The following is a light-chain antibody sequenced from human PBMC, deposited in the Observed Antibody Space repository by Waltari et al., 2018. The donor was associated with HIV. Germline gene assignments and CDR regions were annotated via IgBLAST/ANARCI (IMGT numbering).Light chain of an antibody. Sequence: QSTLTQPPSVSGSLGQSVTIACSGTSSDIGSYNRVSWYQQPPGTAPKLIIYEVTNRPSGVAVRLSGSKSGNTASLTISGLQAEDEADYYCSSYTTSSTWVFGGGTQLTVL. J-gene: IGLJ3*02. CDR2: EVT. CDR3: SSYTTSSTWV. V-gene: IGLV2-18*02. CDR1: SSDIGSYNR.